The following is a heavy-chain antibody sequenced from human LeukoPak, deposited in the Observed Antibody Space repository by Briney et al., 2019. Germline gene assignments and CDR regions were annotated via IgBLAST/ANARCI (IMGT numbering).Heavy chain of an antibody. Sequence: GWSLRLSCEASGFTVSSNYMSWVRHAPGKGLVGPSVIYSGGSTYYADSVKCRYTISRGYSKNTLYLQMNSLRAEDTAVYYCARVFLSTFVEALDTTVRYNWFDPWGQGTLVTVSS. J-gene: IGHJ5*02. V-gene: IGHV3-53*05. D-gene: IGHD2/OR15-2a*01. CDR1: GFTVSSNY. CDR2: IYSGGST. CDR3: ARVFLSTFVEALDTTVRYNWFDP.